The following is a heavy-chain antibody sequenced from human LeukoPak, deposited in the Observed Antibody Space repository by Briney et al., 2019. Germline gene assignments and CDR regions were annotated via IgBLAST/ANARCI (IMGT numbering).Heavy chain of an antibody. V-gene: IGHV4-4*07. CDR1: GGSISNYY. D-gene: IGHD3-10*01. CDR2: IYSSGST. J-gene: IGHJ4*02. Sequence: SETLSLTCTVSGGSISNYYWSWIRQPPGKGLEWIGRIYSSGSTNYNPSLKSRVTMSVDTSKNQFSLKLSSVTAADTAVYYCARGVTVRGDRTFDYWGQGTLVTVSS. CDR3: ARGVTVRGDRTFDY.